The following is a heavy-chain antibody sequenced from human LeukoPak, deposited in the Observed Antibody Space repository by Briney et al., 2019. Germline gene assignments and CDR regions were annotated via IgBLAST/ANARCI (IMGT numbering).Heavy chain of an antibody. Sequence: PGGSLRLSCSASGFTISSYVMYWVRQAPGKGLEYVSAISTNGINTYYADSVKGRFSISRDTSKNTLYLQMNSLRAEDAAVYSVFKDLRGVSTITASGYWGQGTLVTVSS. J-gene: IGHJ4*02. CDR3: FKDLRGVSTITASGY. CDR2: ISTNGINT. V-gene: IGHV3-64D*08. D-gene: IGHD5/OR15-5a*01. CDR1: GFTISSYV.